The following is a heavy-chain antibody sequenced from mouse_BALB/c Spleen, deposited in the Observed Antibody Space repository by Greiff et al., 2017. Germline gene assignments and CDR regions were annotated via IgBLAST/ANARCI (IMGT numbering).Heavy chain of an antibody. V-gene: IGHV5-12-2*01. CDR2: ISNGGGST. D-gene: IGHD2-4*01. J-gene: IGHJ3*01. CDR1: GFTFSSYT. CDR3: ARQKIYYDYGGFAY. Sequence: EVQLQESGGGLVQPGGSLKLSCAASGFTFSSYTMSWVRQTPEKRLEWVAYISNGGGSTYYPDTVKGRFTISRDNAKNTLYLQMSSLKSEDTAMYYCARQKIYYDYGGFAYWGQGTLVTVSA.